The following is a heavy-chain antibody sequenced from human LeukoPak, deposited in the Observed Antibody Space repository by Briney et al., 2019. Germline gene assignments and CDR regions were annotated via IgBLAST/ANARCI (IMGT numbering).Heavy chain of an antibody. Sequence: GGSLRLSCAASGFTFSSYSMNWVRQAPGKGLEWVSYISSSSSNIYYADSVKGRFTISRDNAKNSLYLQMNSLRAEDTAVYYCARFAVTHLVNYYWGQGTLVTVSS. CDR3: ARFAVTHLVNYY. V-gene: IGHV3-48*01. CDR1: GFTFSSYS. CDR2: ISSSSSNI. J-gene: IGHJ4*02. D-gene: IGHD4-17*01.